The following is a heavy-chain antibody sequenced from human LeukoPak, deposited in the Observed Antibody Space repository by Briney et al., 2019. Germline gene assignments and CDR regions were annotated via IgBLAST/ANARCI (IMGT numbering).Heavy chain of an antibody. J-gene: IGHJ4*02. V-gene: IGHV3-30*01. CDR1: GFTFSSYA. CDR3: ARDGGSCSSTSCFYYFDY. D-gene: IGHD2-2*01. Sequence: GRSLRLSCAASGFTFSSYAMHWFRQAPGKGLEWVAVISYDGSNKYYADSVKGRFTISRDNSKNTLYLQMNSLRAEDTAVYYCARDGGSCSSTSCFYYFDYWGQGTLVTVSS. CDR2: ISYDGSNK.